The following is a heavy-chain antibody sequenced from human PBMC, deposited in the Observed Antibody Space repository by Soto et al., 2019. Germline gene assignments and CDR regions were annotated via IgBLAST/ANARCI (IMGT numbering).Heavy chain of an antibody. D-gene: IGHD3-3*01. CDR2: IKQDGSEK. CDR1: GFTFSSYW. Sequence: GGSLRLSCAASGFTFSSYWMSWVRQAPGKGLEWVANIKQDGSEKYYVDSVKGRFTISRDNAKNSLYLQMNSLRAEDTGVYYCARETNYDFWSGSSYWFDPWGQGTLVTVSS. V-gene: IGHV3-7*01. CDR3: ARETNYDFWSGSSYWFDP. J-gene: IGHJ5*02.